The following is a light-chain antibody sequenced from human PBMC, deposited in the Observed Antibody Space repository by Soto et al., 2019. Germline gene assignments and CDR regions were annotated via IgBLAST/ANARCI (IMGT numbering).Light chain of an antibody. Sequence: DIQMTQSPSTLSASVGDRVTITCRASQSISSWLAWYQQKPGTAPKLLIYKASSLESGVPSRFSGSGSGTEFTLTISRLQPDDFATYYCQQYNSYLYTFGQGTKLEIK. J-gene: IGKJ2*01. CDR2: KAS. CDR1: QSISSW. V-gene: IGKV1-5*03. CDR3: QQYNSYLYT.